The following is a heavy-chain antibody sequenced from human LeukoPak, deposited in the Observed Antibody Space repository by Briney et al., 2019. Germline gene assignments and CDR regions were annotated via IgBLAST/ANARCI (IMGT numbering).Heavy chain of an antibody. D-gene: IGHD1-26*01. V-gene: IGHV4-39*01. Sequence: SETLSLTCTVSGGSIRSSSYYWGWVRQPPGKGLEWIGCMYYSGSTYYNPSLESRVTISMDVSKNQFSLKLTSVTAADTAIYFSASFSVIVGSRKTYDAYDVWGQGTMVTVSS. CDR1: GGSIRSSSYY. CDR3: ASFSVIVGSRKTYDAYDV. J-gene: IGHJ3*01. CDR2: MYYSGST.